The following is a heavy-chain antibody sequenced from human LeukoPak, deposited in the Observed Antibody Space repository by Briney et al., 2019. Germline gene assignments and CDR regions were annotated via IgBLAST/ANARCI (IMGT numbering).Heavy chain of an antibody. Sequence: GGSLRLSCAASGFTFSRNAMHWVRQAPGKGLEYVSAISSNGGSTYYANSVKGRFTISRDNSKNTLYLQMGSLRAEDMAVYYCARSLYVLRYFDWLPHFDYWGQGTLVTVSS. CDR3: ARSLYVLRYFDWLPHFDY. CDR1: GFTFSRNA. V-gene: IGHV3-64*01. CDR2: ISSNGGST. D-gene: IGHD3-9*01. J-gene: IGHJ4*02.